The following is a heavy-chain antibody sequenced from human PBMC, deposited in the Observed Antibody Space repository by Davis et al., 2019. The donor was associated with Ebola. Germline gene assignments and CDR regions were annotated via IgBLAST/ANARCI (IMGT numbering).Heavy chain of an antibody. J-gene: IGHJ4*02. CDR2: INPHNGNT. V-gene: IGHV1-18*04. Sequence: AASVKVSCKASGYTFTSYGITWVRQAPGQGLEWMGWINPHNGNTNYAQNVQGRVTMTTDTSTSTAYLDLSSLRSEDTAVYYCARETYYYDSSGYYSVVGSDYWGQGTLVTVSS. CDR1: GYTFTSYG. CDR3: ARETYYYDSSGYYSVVGSDY. D-gene: IGHD3-22*01.